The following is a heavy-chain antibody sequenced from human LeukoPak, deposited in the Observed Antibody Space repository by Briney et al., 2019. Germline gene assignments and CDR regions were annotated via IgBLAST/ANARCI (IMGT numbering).Heavy chain of an antibody. V-gene: IGHV3-23*01. Sequence: GSLRLSCAASGFTFSNSAMSWVRQAPGKGLEWVSAISGSGGSTYYADSVKGRFTIPRDNSKNTLYLQMNSLRAEDTAVYYCARRAGSSGWYPFDYWGQGTLVTVSS. CDR1: GFTFSNSA. D-gene: IGHD6-19*01. CDR2: ISGSGGST. J-gene: IGHJ4*02. CDR3: ARRAGSSGWYPFDY.